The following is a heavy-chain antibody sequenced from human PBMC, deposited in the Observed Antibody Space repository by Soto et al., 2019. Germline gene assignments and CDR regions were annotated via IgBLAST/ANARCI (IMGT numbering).Heavy chain of an antibody. J-gene: IGHJ6*02. Sequence: SETLSLTCAVYGGSFSGYYWSWIRQPPGKGLEWIGSIYYSGSTYYNPSLKSRVTISVDTSKNQFSLKLSSVTAADTAVYYCARHVKLVQVGGAGNYYYYYGMDVWGQGTTVTVSS. D-gene: IGHD6-6*01. CDR2: IYYSGST. CDR3: ARHVKLVQVGGAGNYYYYYGMDV. CDR1: GGSFSGYY. V-gene: IGHV4-34*01.